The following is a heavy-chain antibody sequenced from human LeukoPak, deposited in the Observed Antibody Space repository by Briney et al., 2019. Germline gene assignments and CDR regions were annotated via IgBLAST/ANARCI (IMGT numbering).Heavy chain of an antibody. CDR2: INPNSGGT. CDR3: ARGFAGGRGGGSCYAY. Sequence: ASVKVSCKASGYTFTGYYMHWVRQAPGQGLEWMGWINPNSGGTNYAQKFQGRVTMTRDTSISTAYVELSRLRSDDTAVYYCARGFAGGRGGGSCYAYWGQGTLVTVSS. V-gene: IGHV1-2*02. D-gene: IGHD2-15*01. CDR1: GYTFTGYY. J-gene: IGHJ4*02.